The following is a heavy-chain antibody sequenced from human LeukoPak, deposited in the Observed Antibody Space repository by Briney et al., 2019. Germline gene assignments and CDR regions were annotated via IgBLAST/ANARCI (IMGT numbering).Heavy chain of an antibody. Sequence: GGSLRLSCAASGFTFSSYGMHWVRQAPGKGLEWVAVISYDGSNKYYADSVKGRFTISRDNSKNTLYLQMNSLRAEDTAVYYCASRTVAGHLVDYWGQGTLVTVSS. CDR3: ASRTVAGHLVDY. V-gene: IGHV3-30*03. D-gene: IGHD6-19*01. CDR2: ISYDGSNK. CDR1: GFTFSSYG. J-gene: IGHJ4*02.